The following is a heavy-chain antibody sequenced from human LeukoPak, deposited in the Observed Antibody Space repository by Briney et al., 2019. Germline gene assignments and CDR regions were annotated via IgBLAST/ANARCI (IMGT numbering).Heavy chain of an antibody. Sequence: SETLSLTCTASGGSFSSHYWSWIRQPPGKGLEWIGYIYYSGSTNYNPSLESRVSISVDTSKNPFSLKLSSVTAADTAVYYCAREVDYYDSSGPDRAFDIWGQGTMVTVSS. J-gene: IGHJ3*02. CDR3: AREVDYYDSSGPDRAFDI. V-gene: IGHV4-59*11. CDR2: IYYSGST. CDR1: GGSFSSHY. D-gene: IGHD3-22*01.